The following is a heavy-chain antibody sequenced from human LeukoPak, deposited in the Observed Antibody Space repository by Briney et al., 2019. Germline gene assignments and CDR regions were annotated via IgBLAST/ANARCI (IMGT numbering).Heavy chain of an antibody. CDR1: GDSISSSNW. D-gene: IGHD3-3*01. CDR2: VYHSGST. V-gene: IGHV4-4*02. J-gene: IGHJ4*02. Sequence: PSGTLSLTRAVSGDSISSSNWWSWVRLPPGKGLEWIGEVYHSGSTNYNPSLKSRVTISVDKSKNQFSLKLNSVTAADTAVYYCARYDFWSGPIDYWGQGTLVTVSS. CDR3: ARYDFWSGPIDY.